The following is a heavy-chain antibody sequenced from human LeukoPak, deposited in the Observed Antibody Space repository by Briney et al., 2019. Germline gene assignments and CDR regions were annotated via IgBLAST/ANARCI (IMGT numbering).Heavy chain of an antibody. D-gene: IGHD4-17*01. Sequence: SETLSLTCTVSGDSFSSSRYYWGWIRQPPGKGLDWIGSIYYTGNTYFNPSLKSRVTISVDTSKTQFSLNLSSVTAADTAVYYCAGQEVAYGDYPYYFDDWGQGTLVTVSS. J-gene: IGHJ4*02. V-gene: IGHV4-39*01. CDR1: GDSFSSSRYY. CDR3: AGQEVAYGDYPYYFDD. CDR2: IYYTGNT.